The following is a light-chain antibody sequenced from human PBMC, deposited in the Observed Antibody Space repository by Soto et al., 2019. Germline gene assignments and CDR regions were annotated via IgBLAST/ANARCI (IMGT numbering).Light chain of an antibody. CDR2: ETS. CDR3: HQYNFWPT. Sequence: EIVLTQSPATLSVSPAGGAYLXSRASQSVSSSVAWYQQKPGQAPRLLIYETSSKMTGIPDRFSGSGSGTEFTLTISSLQSEDFAVYYCHQYNFWPTFGQGTKV. CDR1: QSVSSS. J-gene: IGKJ1*01. V-gene: IGKV3D-15*01.